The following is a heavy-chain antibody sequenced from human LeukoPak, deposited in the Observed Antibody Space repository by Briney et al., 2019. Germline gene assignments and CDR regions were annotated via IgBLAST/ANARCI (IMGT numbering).Heavy chain of an antibody. CDR3: ARQTGAVAGIDY. CDR2: ISYTGSP. D-gene: IGHD6-19*01. Sequence: SETLSLTCTISGGSISTFYWSWIRQPPGKGLEWIGYISYTGSPNYNPSLKSRVTISVDPSKNQFSLKVSSVIAADTAVYYCARQTGAVAGIDYWGQGTLVTVSS. CDR1: GGSISTFY. V-gene: IGHV4-59*01. J-gene: IGHJ4*02.